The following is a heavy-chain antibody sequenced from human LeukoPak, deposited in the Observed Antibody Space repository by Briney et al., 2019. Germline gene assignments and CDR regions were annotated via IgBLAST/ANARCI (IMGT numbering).Heavy chain of an antibody. Sequence: SETLSLTCAVSGGSISSSNWWSWVGQPPGKGLEWIGEIYHSGGTNYNPSLKSRVTISVDKSKNQFSLNMRSVTAADTAVYYCARGGDYGDGNWFDPCGQRTLVTVSS. CDR3: ARGGDYGDGNWFDP. D-gene: IGHD4-17*01. CDR1: GGSISSSNW. J-gene: IGHJ5*01. CDR2: IYHSGGT. V-gene: IGHV4-4*02.